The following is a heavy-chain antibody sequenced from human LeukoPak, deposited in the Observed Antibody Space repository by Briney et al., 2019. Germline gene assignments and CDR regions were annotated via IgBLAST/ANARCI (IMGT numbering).Heavy chain of an antibody. V-gene: IGHV4-34*01. J-gene: IGHJ6*03. Sequence: SETLSLTCAVYGGSFSGYYWSWIRQPPGKGLEWLGEINHSGSTNYNPSLKSRVTISVDTSKNQFSLKLSSVTAADTAVYYCARAGYDILTAYYYYMDVWGKGTTVTVSS. D-gene: IGHD3-9*01. CDR2: INHSGST. CDR3: ARAGYDILTAYYYYMDV. CDR1: GGSFSGYY.